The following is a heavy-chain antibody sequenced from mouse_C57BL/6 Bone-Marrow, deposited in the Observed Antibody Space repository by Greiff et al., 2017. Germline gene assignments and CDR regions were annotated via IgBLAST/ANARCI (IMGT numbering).Heavy chain of an antibody. CDR1: GYTFTDYE. CDR2: IDPETGGT. J-gene: IGHJ3*01. CDR3: TSYDYDVSWFAY. Sequence: QVQLQQSGAELVRPGASVTLSCKASGYTFTDYEMHWVKQTPVHGLEWIGAIDPETGGTAYNQKFKGKAILTAAKSSSTAYMELRSLTSEDSAVYYCTSYDYDVSWFAYWGQGTLVTVSA. V-gene: IGHV1-15*01. D-gene: IGHD2-4*01.